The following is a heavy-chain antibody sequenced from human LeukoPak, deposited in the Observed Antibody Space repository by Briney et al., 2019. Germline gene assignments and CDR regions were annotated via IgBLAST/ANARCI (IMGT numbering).Heavy chain of an antibody. CDR3: ASRGLRFLGWLLDY. Sequence: SETLSLTCTVSGGSISSSSYYWGWIRQPPGKGLEWIGSIYYSGSTYYNPSLKSRVTISVDTSKNQFSLKLSSVTAADTAAYYCASRGLRFLGWLLDYWGQGTLVTVSS. D-gene: IGHD3-3*01. CDR1: GGSISSSSYY. CDR2: IYYSGST. V-gene: IGHV4-39*01. J-gene: IGHJ4*02.